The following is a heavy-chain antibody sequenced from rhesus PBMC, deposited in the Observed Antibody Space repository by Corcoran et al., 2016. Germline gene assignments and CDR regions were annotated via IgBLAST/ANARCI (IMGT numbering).Heavy chain of an antibody. CDR3: ATGGFSTYRDN. CDR1: GVSIRSYW. CDR2: IDGNGYGA. J-gene: IGHJ4*01. Sequence: QVQLRESGPGLVKPSETLSLTCAVFGVSIRSYWWAWIRQPPGKGLEWIGDIDGNGYGAHYNPSLKSRVIISKDASKNQFSLRMTSLTVADTAIYYCATGGFSTYRDNWGQGVLVTVSS. V-gene: IGHV4-80*01. D-gene: IGHD2-15*01.